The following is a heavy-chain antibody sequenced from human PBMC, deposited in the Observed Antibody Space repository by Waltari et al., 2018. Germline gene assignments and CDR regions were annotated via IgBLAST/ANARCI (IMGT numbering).Heavy chain of an antibody. CDR2: IYYSGTT. D-gene: IGHD3-9*01. CDR1: GDSISSSHYY. CDR3: ARDFTVRYFDWLSQGDLYYFDN. V-gene: IGHV4-39*07. Sequence: QLQESGPGLMKTSETLSLTCTVSGDSISSSHYYWGWIRQPPGKGLAWIGGIYYSGTTDYTPSLKSLATVAVDTSKNQFSLNLISVTAADTAVYFCARDFTVRYFDWLSQGDLYYFDNWGQGTLVTVSP. J-gene: IGHJ4*02.